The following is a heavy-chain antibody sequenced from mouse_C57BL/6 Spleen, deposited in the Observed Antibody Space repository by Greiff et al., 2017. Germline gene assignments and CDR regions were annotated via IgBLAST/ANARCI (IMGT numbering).Heavy chain of an antibody. V-gene: IGHV14-4*01. Sequence: EVQGVESGAELVRPGASVKLSCTASGFNIKDDYMHWVKQRPEQGLEWIGWIDPGNGDTEYASKFQGKATITADTTSNTAYLQLSSLTSEDTAVYYCTSYSNWAYWGQGTLVTVSA. CDR2: IDPGNGDT. D-gene: IGHD2-5*01. CDR3: TSYSNWAY. CDR1: GFNIKDDY. J-gene: IGHJ3*01.